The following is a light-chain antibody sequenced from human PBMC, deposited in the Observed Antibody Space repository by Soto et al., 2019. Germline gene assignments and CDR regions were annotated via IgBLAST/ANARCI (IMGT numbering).Light chain of an antibody. CDR3: QQYGSSPRK. CDR1: QTVSSSS. J-gene: IGKJ1*01. CDR2: GAS. V-gene: IGKV3-20*01. Sequence: DIVLTQSPGTLSLSPGERATLSCRASQTVSSSSLAWYQQKPGQAPRLLIFGASTRAAGFPDRFSGSGSGTDFTLTISRLEPQDFAVYYCQQYGSSPRKFGQGTKVVIK.